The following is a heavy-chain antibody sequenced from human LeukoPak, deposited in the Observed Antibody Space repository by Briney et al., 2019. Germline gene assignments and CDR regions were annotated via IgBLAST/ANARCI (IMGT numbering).Heavy chain of an antibody. V-gene: IGHV3-23*01. J-gene: IGHJ4*02. CDR1: GFTFSSYA. CDR3: AKARGFIAVAGTGGYFDY. CDR2: ISGSGGST. Sequence: GGSLRLSCAASGFTFSSYAMSWVRQAPGKGLEWVSAISGSGGSTYYADSVKGRFTISRDNSKNTLYLQMNSLRAEDTAVYYRAKARGFIAVAGTGGYFDYWGQGTLVTVSS. D-gene: IGHD6-19*01.